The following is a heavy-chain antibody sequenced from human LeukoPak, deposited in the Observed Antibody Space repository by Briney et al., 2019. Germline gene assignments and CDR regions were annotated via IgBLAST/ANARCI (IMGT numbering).Heavy chain of an antibody. CDR1: GFIFSSYA. CDR2: ISGSGGNT. CDR3: AKARAGDITAAFNY. V-gene: IGHV3-23*01. J-gene: IGHJ4*02. D-gene: IGHD6-13*01. Sequence: PGGSLRLSCAASGFIFSSYATNWVRQAPGKGLEWVSGISGSGGNTYYADSVKGRFTISRDNSENTLNLQMNSLRAEDTAIYYCAKARAGDITAAFNYWGQGTLVTVSS.